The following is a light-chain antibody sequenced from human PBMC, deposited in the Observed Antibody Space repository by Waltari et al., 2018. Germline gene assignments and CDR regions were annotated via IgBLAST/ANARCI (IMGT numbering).Light chain of an antibody. CDR3: GTWDSGLSGGV. J-gene: IGLJ3*02. CDR2: ENN. CDR1: SFNIGNNY. Sequence: QSVLTQPPSVSAAPGQKVTISCSGSSFNIGNNYVSWYQQVPGTAPKLLIYENNKRPSGIPDRFTGSKSGTSATLGITGLQTGDEADYYCGTWDSGLSGGVFGGGTKLTVL. V-gene: IGLV1-51*02.